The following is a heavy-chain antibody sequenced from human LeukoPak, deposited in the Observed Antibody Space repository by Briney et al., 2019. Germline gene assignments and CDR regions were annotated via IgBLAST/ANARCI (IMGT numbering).Heavy chain of an antibody. CDR2: ISSSSDYI. CDR1: GFSFISYS. V-gene: IGHV3-21*04. Sequence: GGSLRLSCAASGFSFISYSMNWVRQAPGKGLEWVSSISSSSDYIYYADSVKGRFTISRDNSKNTLYLQMNSLRAEDTAVYYCARERALGYCSSTSCLEYYYYYMDVWGKGTTVTISS. CDR3: ARERALGYCSSTSCLEYYYYYMDV. D-gene: IGHD2-2*01. J-gene: IGHJ6*03.